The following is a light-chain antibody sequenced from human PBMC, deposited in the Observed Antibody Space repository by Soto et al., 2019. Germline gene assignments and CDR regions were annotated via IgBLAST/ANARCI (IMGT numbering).Light chain of an antibody. CDR3: QHYNSYPYT. CDR2: KAS. CDR1: QDIIAW. Sequence: DIQMIQSPSTLSASVGDSVTITCRASQDIIAWLAWYQQKPGKAPKLLIYKASNLQSGVPSRFSGSGSGTEFTLTIRSLQPDDSATYYCQHYNSYPYTFGQGTKLEIK. V-gene: IGKV1-5*03. J-gene: IGKJ2*01.